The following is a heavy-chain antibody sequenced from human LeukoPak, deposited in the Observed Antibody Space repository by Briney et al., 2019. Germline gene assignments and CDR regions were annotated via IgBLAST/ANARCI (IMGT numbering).Heavy chain of an antibody. V-gene: IGHV3-23*01. D-gene: IGHD3-22*01. J-gene: IGHJ4*02. CDR1: GFTFSSYA. CDR3: AKSFTYYYDSSGYLWD. CDR2: ISGSGGST. Sequence: GGSLRLSCSASGFTFSSYAMSWVRQAPGKGLEWVSAISGSGGSTYYADSVKGRFTISRDNSKNTLYLQMNSLRAEDTAVYYCAKSFTYYYDSSGYLWDWGQGTLVTVSS.